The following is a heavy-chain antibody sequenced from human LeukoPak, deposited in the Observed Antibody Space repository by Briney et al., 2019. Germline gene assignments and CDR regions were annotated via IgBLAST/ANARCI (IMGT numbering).Heavy chain of an antibody. CDR2: INGDGSTT. V-gene: IGHV3-74*03. Sequence: GGSLRLSCTASGFTFSTYWISWVRQSPGKGLVWVALINGDGSTTTHADSVKGRFTISRDNAKNTAYLQMNSLRDEDTAVYFCARDYAGSPDYWGQGTLVTVSA. CDR3: ARDYAGSPDY. D-gene: IGHD3-10*01. CDR1: GFTFSTYW. J-gene: IGHJ4*02.